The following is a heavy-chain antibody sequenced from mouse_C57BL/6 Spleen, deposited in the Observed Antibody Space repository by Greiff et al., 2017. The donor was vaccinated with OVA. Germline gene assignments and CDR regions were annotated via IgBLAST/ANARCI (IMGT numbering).Heavy chain of an antibody. J-gene: IGHJ2*01. Sequence: VQLQQPGAELVKPGASVKLSCKASGYTFTSYWMHWVKQRPGRGLEWIGRIAPNSGGTKYNEKFKSKATLTVDKPSSTAYMQLSSLTSEDSAVYYCASNWDEDYFDYWGQGTTLTVSS. CDR1: GYTFTSYW. CDR3: ASNWDEDYFDY. V-gene: IGHV1-72*01. D-gene: IGHD4-1*01. CDR2: IAPNSGGT.